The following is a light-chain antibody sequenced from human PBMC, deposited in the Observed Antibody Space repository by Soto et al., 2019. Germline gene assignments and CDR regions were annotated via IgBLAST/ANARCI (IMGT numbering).Light chain of an antibody. J-gene: IGKJ1*01. Sequence: DIQVTQSPPTLSASVGVIVYITCRASQTIRTGMAWYPQKPGKDPKLRVYDASSLESGVPSRFSGSGSGTEFTLTISSLQPDEFATYYCQQYNSYWTFGQGTKVDI. V-gene: IGKV1-5*01. CDR3: QQYNSYWT. CDR1: QTIRTG. CDR2: DAS.